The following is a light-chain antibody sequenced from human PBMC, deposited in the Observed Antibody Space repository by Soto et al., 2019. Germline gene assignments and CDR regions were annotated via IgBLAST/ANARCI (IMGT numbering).Light chain of an antibody. CDR1: QSVSSY. CDR2: DAS. V-gene: IGKV3-11*01. CDR3: QQRSNWPHLT. J-gene: IGKJ4*01. Sequence: EIVLTQSPATLSLSPGERATLSCRASQSVSSYLAWYQQKPGQAPRLLIYDASNRATGIPARFSGSGSGTDFTLTISSLEPADFAVYYCQQRSNWPHLTFGGGTKVEIK.